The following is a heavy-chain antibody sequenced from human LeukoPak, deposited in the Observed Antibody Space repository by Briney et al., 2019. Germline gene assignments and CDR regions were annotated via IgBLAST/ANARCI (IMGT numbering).Heavy chain of an antibody. CDR1: GGSISRYY. J-gene: IGHJ5*02. V-gene: IGHV4-59*12. Sequence: SETLSLTCTVSGGSISRYYWSWIRQPPGKGLEWIGYISHNGNTNYSPSLKSRVTISVDTSKNQFSLKLSSVTAADTAVYYCARVFEGSWFDPWGQGTLVTVSS. CDR2: ISHNGNT. D-gene: IGHD3-10*01. CDR3: ARVFEGSWFDP.